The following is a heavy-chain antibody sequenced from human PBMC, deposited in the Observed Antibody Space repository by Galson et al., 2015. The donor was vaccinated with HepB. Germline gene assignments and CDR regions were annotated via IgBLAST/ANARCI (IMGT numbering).Heavy chain of an antibody. J-gene: IGHJ4*02. CDR3: APYYDTLTGYSY. D-gene: IGHD3-9*01. CDR2: FDPEDGET. CDR1: GYTLTELS. V-gene: IGHV1-24*01. Sequence: SVKVSCKVSGYTLTELSMHWVRQAPGKGLEWMGGFDPEDGETIYAQKFQGRVTMTEDTSTDTAYMELSSLRSEDTAVYYCAPYYDTLTGYSYWGQGTLVTVSS.